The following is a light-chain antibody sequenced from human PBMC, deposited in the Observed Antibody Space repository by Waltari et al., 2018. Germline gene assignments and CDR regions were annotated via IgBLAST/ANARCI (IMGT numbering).Light chain of an antibody. CDR3: QQYNSYPLT. CDR2: AVS. V-gene: IGKV1-16*01. J-gene: IGKJ4*01. Sequence: DIKMTQSPSSLSASVGDRVTITCRASQGISNYLDWFQQKPGKDPKSLIYAVSSLQSEVTSTFPGGGSGTDFTLPISSLQPEDFATYSCQQYNSYPLTFGGGTKVEI. CDR1: QGISNY.